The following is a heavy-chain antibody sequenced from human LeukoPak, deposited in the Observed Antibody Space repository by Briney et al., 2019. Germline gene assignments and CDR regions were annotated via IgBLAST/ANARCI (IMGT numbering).Heavy chain of an antibody. J-gene: IGHJ6*01. CDR3: ASAILTGYYGMDV. Sequence: SETLSLTCTVSGGSIGSYYWSWIRQPPGKGLEWIGYIYYSGSTNYNPALKSRVTISVETSKNQFSLKLGCVTAADTAVYYCASAILTGYYGMDVWGEGKTVTVSS. V-gene: IGHV4-59*01. D-gene: IGHD3-9*01. CDR2: IYYSGST. CDR1: GGSIGSYY.